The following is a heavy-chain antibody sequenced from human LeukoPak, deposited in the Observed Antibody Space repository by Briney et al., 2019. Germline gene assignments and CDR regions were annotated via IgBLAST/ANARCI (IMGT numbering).Heavy chain of an antibody. CDR3: AREGAYCGGDCYSGYFDY. CDR1: GYSISSGYY. D-gene: IGHD2-21*02. J-gene: IGHJ4*02. CDR2: IYHSGST. Sequence: SETLSLTCTVSGYSISSGYYWGWIRQPPGKGLEWIGSIYHSGSTYYNPSLKSRVTISVDTSKNQFSLKLSSVTAADTAVYYCAREGAYCGGDCYSGYFDYWGQGTLVTVSS. V-gene: IGHV4-38-2*02.